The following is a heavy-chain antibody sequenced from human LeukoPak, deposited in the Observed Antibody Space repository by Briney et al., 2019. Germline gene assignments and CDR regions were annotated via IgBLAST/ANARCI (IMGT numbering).Heavy chain of an antibody. CDR3: AKDSKGPFIAVAGTGPYYFDY. J-gene: IGHJ4*02. V-gene: IGHV3-33*06. CDR2: IWYDGSKK. D-gene: IGHD6-19*01. CDR1: GFSLSSYG. Sequence: GGSLRLSCAASGFSLSSYGMHWVRQAPGKGLEWVAVIWYDGSKKYYADSVKGRFTISRDNSKNTLYLQMNSLRAEDTAVYYCAKDSKGPFIAVAGTGPYYFDYWGQGTLVTVSS.